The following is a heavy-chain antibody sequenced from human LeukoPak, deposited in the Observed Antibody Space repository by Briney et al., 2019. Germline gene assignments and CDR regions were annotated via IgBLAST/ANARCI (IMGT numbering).Heavy chain of an antibody. V-gene: IGHV1-69*13. D-gene: IGHD1-26*01. CDR2: IIPIFGTA. CDR3: AYRTLSGRYGDIYFDY. J-gene: IGHJ4*02. Sequence: GASVKVSCKASGGTFSSYAVSWVRQAPGQGLEWMGGIIPIFGTANYAQKFQGRVTITADESTSTAYMELSSLRSEDTAVYYCAYRTLSGRYGDIYFDYWGQGTLVTVSS. CDR1: GGTFSSYA.